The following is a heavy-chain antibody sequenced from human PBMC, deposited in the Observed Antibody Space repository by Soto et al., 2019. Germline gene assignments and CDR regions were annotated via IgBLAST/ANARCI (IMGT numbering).Heavy chain of an antibody. V-gene: IGHV3-30-3*01. D-gene: IGHD3-9*01. CDR2: ISYDGSNK. CDR3: ARGRYFDWLLSGWFDP. CDR1: GFTFSSYA. J-gene: IGHJ5*02. Sequence: QVQLVESGGGVVQPGRSLGLSCAASGFTFSSYAMHWVRQAPGKGLEWVAVISYDGSNKYYADSVKGRFTISRDNSKNTLYLQMNSLRAEDTAVYYCARGRYFDWLLSGWFDPWGQGTLVTVSS.